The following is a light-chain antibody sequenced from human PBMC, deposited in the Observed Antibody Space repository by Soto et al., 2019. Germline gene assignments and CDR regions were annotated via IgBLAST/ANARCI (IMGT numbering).Light chain of an antibody. J-gene: IGLJ2*01. CDR2: EVS. Sequence: QSALTQPASVSGSPGQSITISCTGTSSDLGGYNYVSWYQQHPGKAPKLMIYEVSYRPSGVSNRFSGSKSGNTASLTISGLQAEDEANYYCGSYTSSNTLVFGGGTKLTVL. CDR3: GSYTSSNTLV. V-gene: IGLV2-14*01. CDR1: SSDLGGYNY.